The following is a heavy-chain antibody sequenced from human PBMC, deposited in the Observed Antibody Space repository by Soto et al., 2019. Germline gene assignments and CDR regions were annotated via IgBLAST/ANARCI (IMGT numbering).Heavy chain of an antibody. CDR3: ARSGYSYGPNPLLY. CDR2: FFIGGNT. V-gene: IGHV4-39*01. Sequence: PSETLSLTCTVSGGSITGASVSSYYWGWMRQPPGKGLEWIASFFIGGNTYYNPSLKSRVTTSLDTSKNQFSLRLSSVTAADTAVYYCARSGYSYGPNPLLYWGQGTLVTVSS. D-gene: IGHD5-18*01. J-gene: IGHJ4*02. CDR1: GGSITGASVSSYY.